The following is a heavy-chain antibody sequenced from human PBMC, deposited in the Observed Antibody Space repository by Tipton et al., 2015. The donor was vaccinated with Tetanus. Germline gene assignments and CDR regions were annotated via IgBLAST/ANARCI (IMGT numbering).Heavy chain of an antibody. V-gene: IGHV4-4*07. Sequence: GLVKPSETLSLTCAVSGGSLSDYYWSWIRQSPGKGLEWIGHISNGNTDYTPSLKRRVTLSVDTSKNQFSLKLRSVTAADTAVYYCARGITDGYNRRFDYWGQGTLVAVSP. CDR3: ARGITDGYNRRFDY. J-gene: IGHJ4*02. CDR2: ISNGNT. D-gene: IGHD5-24*01. CDR1: GGSLSDYY.